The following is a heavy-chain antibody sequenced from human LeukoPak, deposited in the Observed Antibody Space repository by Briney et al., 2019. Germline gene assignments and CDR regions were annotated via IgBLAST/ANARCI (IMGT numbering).Heavy chain of an antibody. CDR3: ARDLGSSWDRYYFDY. Sequence: SETLSLTCTVSGGSISSGGYYWSWIRQPAGKGLEWIGRIYASGSTNYNPSLKSRVTMSVDTSKNQFSLKLSSVTAADTAVYYCARDLGSSWDRYYFDYWGQGTLVTVSS. V-gene: IGHV4-61*02. CDR2: IYASGST. CDR1: GGSISSGGYY. J-gene: IGHJ4*02. D-gene: IGHD6-13*01.